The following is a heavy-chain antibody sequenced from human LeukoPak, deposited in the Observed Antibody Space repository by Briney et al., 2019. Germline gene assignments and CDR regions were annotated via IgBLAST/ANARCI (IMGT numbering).Heavy chain of an antibody. J-gene: IGHJ4*02. CDR1: GFTFDDYA. V-gene: IGHV3-9*01. Sequence: GGSLRLSCAASGFTFDDYAMHWVRHPPGKGLEWVSDISWNSGSIRYADSVKGRFTISRDNAKNSLYLQMNSLRAEDTALYYCAKGGRIAAAGIIYYWGQGTLVTVSS. CDR2: ISWNSGSI. CDR3: AKGGRIAAAGIIYY. D-gene: IGHD6-13*01.